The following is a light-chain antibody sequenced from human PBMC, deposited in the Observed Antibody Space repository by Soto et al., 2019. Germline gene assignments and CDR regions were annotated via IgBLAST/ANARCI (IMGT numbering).Light chain of an antibody. CDR3: QDYSRWPFFT. V-gene: IGKV3-15*01. J-gene: IGKJ3*01. Sequence: EIVVTQSPGILSVSPGDRATLSCRASQSVGRNLAWYQQKPGQAPTLLIYAASTRATGLPARFSGSGSGTDFPLTISGLQSEVFAVFYCQDYSRWPFFTFAPGTRVDIK. CDR1: QSVGRN. CDR2: AAS.